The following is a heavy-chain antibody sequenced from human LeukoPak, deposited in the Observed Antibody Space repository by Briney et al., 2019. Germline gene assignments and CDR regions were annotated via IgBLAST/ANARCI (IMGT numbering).Heavy chain of an antibody. Sequence: ASVKVPFKASGYTFTGYYMHWVRQAPGEGLEWMGWINPNSGGTNYAQKFQGRVTMTRDTSITTAYMELSRLRSDDTAVYYCARGGAGGDYFDYWGQGTLVTVSS. V-gene: IGHV1-2*02. CDR3: ARGGAGGDYFDY. D-gene: IGHD1-26*01. J-gene: IGHJ4*02. CDR1: GYTFTGYY. CDR2: INPNSGGT.